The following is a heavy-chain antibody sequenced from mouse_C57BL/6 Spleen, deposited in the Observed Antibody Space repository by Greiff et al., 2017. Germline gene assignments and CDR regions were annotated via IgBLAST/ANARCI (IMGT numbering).Heavy chain of an antibody. V-gene: IGHV1-19*01. Sequence: EVQLQQSGPVLVKPGASVKMSCKASGYTFTDYYMNWVKQSHGKSLEWIGVINPSNGGTNYNEKFKSKATLTVDKSSSTAYMQLSSLTSEDSAVYYCARTPYYYGSSYYAMDYWGQGTSVTVSS. J-gene: IGHJ4*01. D-gene: IGHD1-1*01. CDR2: INPSNGGT. CDR3: ARTPYYYGSSYYAMDY. CDR1: GYTFTDYY.